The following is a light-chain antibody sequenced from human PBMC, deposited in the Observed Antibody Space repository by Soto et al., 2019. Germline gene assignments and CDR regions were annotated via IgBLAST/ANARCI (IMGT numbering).Light chain of an antibody. CDR2: KAS. CDR1: QSISTW. CDR3: QQYNTYSWT. Sequence: DVPMTQSPSTLSASVGDRVTITCRASQSISTWLAWYQQKPGKAPKLLIYKASGLESGVPSRFSGSGSGTEFTLTISSLQPDDFATYYCQQYNTYSWTFGQGTNVEIK. J-gene: IGKJ1*01. V-gene: IGKV1-5*03.